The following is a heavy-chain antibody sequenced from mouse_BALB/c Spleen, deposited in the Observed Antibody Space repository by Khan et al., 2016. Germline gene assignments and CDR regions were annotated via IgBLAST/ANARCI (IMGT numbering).Heavy chain of an antibody. CDR1: GYSITSDYA. CDR3: ARSDYGDKDAMDY. J-gene: IGHJ4*01. D-gene: IGHD1-1*01. Sequence: EVKLLESGPGLVKPSQSLSLTCTVTGYSITSDYAWNWIRQFPGNRLEWMGYISYSGSTSYNPSLKSRISITRDTSKNQFFLQLNSVTSEDTATYYCARSDYGDKDAMDYWGQGTSATVSS. V-gene: IGHV3-2*02. CDR2: ISYSGST.